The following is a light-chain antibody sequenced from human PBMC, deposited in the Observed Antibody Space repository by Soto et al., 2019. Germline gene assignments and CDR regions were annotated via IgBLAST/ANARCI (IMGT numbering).Light chain of an antibody. CDR1: QSVSSTY. J-gene: IGKJ2*01. CDR2: GAS. CDR3: QQYGTSPVT. V-gene: IGKV3-20*01. Sequence: EIVLTQSPGTLSLSPGERATLSCWASQSVSSTYLAWYQHKPGQAPRLLIYGASDRATCIPDRFSGSGSVTDFTLTISSLEPEDFALYYCQQYGTSPVTFGQGTKLEIK.